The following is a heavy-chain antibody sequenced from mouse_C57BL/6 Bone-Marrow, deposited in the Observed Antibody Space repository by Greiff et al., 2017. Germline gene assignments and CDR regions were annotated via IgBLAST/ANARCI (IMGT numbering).Heavy chain of an antibody. CDR2: ISSGGSYT. CDR1: GFTFRSYG. V-gene: IGHV5-6*01. Sequence: EVQVVDSGGYLVKPGGSLKLSCAASGFTFRSYGLSWVPQTPDTRLECVVTISSGGSYTYSPDSVKGRFTISRDTAKNTLSLQMSSLKSEDTAMYYCANYYGSSYYAYWGQGTLVTVSA. J-gene: IGHJ3*01. D-gene: IGHD1-1*01. CDR3: ANYYGSSYYAY.